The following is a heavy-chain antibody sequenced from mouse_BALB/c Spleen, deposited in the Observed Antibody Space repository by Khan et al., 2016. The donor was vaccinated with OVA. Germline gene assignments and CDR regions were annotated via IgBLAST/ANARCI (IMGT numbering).Heavy chain of an antibody. CDR2: INPSSAYT. D-gene: IGHD2-14*01. CDR1: GYTFTSYT. Sequence: VQLVESGAELARPGASLKMSCKASGYTFTSYTMHWVKQRPGQGLEWIGYINPSSAYTNYNQKFKDKATFTADKSSSTAHMQMSSLKSEDSAVYYCAREGDYYRNDGWFAYWGQGTLVTVSA. V-gene: IGHV1-4*01. J-gene: IGHJ3*01. CDR3: AREGDYYRNDGWFAY.